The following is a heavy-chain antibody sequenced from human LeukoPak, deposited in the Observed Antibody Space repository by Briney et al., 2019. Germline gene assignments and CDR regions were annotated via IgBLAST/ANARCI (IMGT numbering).Heavy chain of an antibody. D-gene: IGHD6-19*01. J-gene: IGHJ4*02. CDR1: GSTFSSHA. Sequence: GGSLRLSCAASGSTFSSHAMRWVRQAPGKGLEWVSTISGDGGITYYADSVKGRFTISRDNSKNTLYLQMNSLRAEDTAVYYCGKDLFSGSSAWYLTPFDYWGQGTLVTVSS. CDR2: ISGDGGIT. CDR3: GKDLFSGSSAWYLTPFDY. V-gene: IGHV3-23*01.